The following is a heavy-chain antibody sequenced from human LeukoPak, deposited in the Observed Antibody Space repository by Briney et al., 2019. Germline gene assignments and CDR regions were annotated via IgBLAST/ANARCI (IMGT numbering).Heavy chain of an antibody. J-gene: IGHJ4*02. D-gene: IGHD4-17*01. CDR1: GYSVSSGDY. CDR3: ARNSTVTSPSTGYFDY. CDR2: VYYSGST. Sequence: SETLSLTCAVSGYSVSSGDYWGWIRQPPGKGLEWIGSVYYSGSTHYNPSLKSRVTISVDRSRNQFSLRLSSVTAADTAVYYCARNSTVTSPSTGYFDYWGQGTLATVSS. V-gene: IGHV4-38-2*01.